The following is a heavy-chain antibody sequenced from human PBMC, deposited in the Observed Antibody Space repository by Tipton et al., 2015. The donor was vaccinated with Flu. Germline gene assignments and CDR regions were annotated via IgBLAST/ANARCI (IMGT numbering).Heavy chain of an antibody. J-gene: IGHJ5*02. CDR1: GFTFRNQE. D-gene: IGHD1-26*01. Sequence: SLRLSCAASGFTFRNQEMTWVRQAPGKGLEWVSYISNSGRTVYYADPVKGRFTISRDNANNSLYLQMNSLRAEDTAVYYCAKLDLWSFFDPWGQGALVIVSS. CDR2: ISNSGRTV. CDR3: AKLDLWSFFDP. V-gene: IGHV3-48*03.